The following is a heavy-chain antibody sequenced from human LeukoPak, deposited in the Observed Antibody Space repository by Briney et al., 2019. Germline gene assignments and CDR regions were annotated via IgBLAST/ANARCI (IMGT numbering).Heavy chain of an antibody. CDR3: ARDQMATIMASSFDY. CDR1: GFTFSSCS. Sequence: GGSLILSCAASGFTFSSCSMNWVRQAPGKVLEWVSSISSSSSYIYYADSVKGRFTISRDNAKNSLYLQMNSLRAEDTAVYYCARDQMATIMASSFDYWGQGTLVTVSS. D-gene: IGHD5-12*01. V-gene: IGHV3-21*01. J-gene: IGHJ4*02. CDR2: ISSSSSYI.